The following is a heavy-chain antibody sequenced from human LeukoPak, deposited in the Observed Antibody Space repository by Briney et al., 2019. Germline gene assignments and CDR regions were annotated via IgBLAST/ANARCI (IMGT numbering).Heavy chain of an antibody. CDR2: IIHSGST. J-gene: IGHJ6*02. CDR1: GGSFSGYY. V-gene: IGHV4-34*12. D-gene: IGHD3-22*01. Sequence: PSETLSLTCAVYGGSFSGYYWSWIRQPLGKGLEWIGEIIHSGSTNYNPSLKSRVTISVDTSKNQFSLKLSSVTAADTAVYYCARVRSITMIVVVNYGMDVWGQGTTVTVSS. CDR3: ARVRSITMIVVVNYGMDV.